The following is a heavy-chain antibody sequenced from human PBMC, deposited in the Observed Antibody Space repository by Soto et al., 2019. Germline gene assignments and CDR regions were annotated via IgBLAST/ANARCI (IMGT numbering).Heavy chain of an antibody. J-gene: IGHJ6*02. CDR1: GFTFSSYC. CDR2: ISSSSITI. CDR3: ARDLSYGDYANYYYYGMDV. V-gene: IGHV3-48*02. Sequence: WGSLRLSFAASGFTFSSYCLTWVRQAPGRGLEWVSYISSSSITIYYADSVKGRFTISRDNAKNSLYLQMNSLRDEDTPVYYCARDLSYGDYANYYYYGMDVWGQGTTVTVSS. D-gene: IGHD4-17*01.